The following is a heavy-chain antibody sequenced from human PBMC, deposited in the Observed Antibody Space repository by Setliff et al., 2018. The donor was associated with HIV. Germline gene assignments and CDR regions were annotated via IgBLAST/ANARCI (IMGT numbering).Heavy chain of an antibody. CDR2: IGKTGTK. J-gene: IGHJ4*02. CDR3: ASIELAAMVPVDY. D-gene: IGHD5-18*01. CDR1: GFFFSNYH. Sequence: GGSLRLSCAASGFFFSNYHMHWVRQAPGRGLEWVSFIGKTGTKYYTDSVKGRFTISRDNAKNSLYLQMNSLRAEDTAVYYCASIELAAMVPVDYWGQGTLVTVSS. V-gene: IGHV3-48*01.